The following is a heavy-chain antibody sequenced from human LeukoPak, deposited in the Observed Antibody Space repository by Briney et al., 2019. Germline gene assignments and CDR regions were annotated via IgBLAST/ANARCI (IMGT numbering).Heavy chain of an antibody. CDR3: ARDVYSSSWSYYYYYYMDV. Sequence: GGSLRLSCAASGFTFSSYWMHWVRQAPGKGLVWVSRINSDGSSTSYADSVKGRFTISRDNAKNTLNLQMNSLRAEDTAVYYCARDVYSSSWSYYYYYYMDVWGKGTTVTVSS. V-gene: IGHV3-74*01. CDR1: GFTFSSYW. J-gene: IGHJ6*03. CDR2: INSDGSST. D-gene: IGHD6-13*01.